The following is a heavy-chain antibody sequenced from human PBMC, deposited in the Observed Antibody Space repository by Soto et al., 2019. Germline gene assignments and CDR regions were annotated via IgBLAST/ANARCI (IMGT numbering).Heavy chain of an antibody. Sequence: GGSLRLSCAASGFTFSSYAMSWVRQAPGKGLEWVSAISGSGGSTYYADSVKGRFTISRDNAKSTLFLQMNSLRAEDKAVYYCATLNSFGSDYWGRGTLVTSPQ. CDR3: ATLNSFGSDY. V-gene: IGHV3-23*01. CDR2: ISGSGGST. J-gene: IGHJ4*02. D-gene: IGHD5-18*01. CDR1: GFTFSSYA.